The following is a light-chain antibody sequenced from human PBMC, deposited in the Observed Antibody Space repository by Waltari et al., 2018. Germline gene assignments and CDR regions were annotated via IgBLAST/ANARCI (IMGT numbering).Light chain of an antibody. CDR1: QSLLDSNGYNY. CDR2: VGS. CDR3: MEALQSVT. J-gene: IGKJ5*01. V-gene: IGKV2-28*01. Sequence: DIVMTQSPVSLTVTPGEPASISCRSGQSLLDSNGYNYLDWYLQKPGQSPQILIYVGSNRASGVPDRFSGSGSGTDFTLKISRVEAEDAGVYYCMEALQSVTFGQGTRLEIK.